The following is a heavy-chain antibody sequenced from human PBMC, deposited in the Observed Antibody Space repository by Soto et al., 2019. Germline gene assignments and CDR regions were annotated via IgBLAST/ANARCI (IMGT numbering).Heavy chain of an antibody. V-gene: IGHV1-2*04. CDR2: INPKSGGT. CDR3: ARGDSTDCSNGVCSFFYNHNMDV. CDR1: GYSFTDYH. Sequence: ASVKVSCKASGYSFTDYHIHWVRQAPGQGLEWLGRINPKSGGTSTAQKFQGWVTMTTDTSISTASMELTRLTSDDTAIYYCARGDSTDCSNGVCSFFYNHNMDVWGQGTTVTVSS. D-gene: IGHD2-8*01. J-gene: IGHJ6*02.